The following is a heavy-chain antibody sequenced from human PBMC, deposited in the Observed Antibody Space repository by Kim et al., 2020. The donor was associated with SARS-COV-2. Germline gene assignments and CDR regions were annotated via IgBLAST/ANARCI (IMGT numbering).Heavy chain of an antibody. J-gene: IGHJ6*03. CDR3: ARRPSSSSLFQYYYMDV. Sequence: SETLSLTCSVSGGSIGFFYWNWIRQSPGKGLEWVGYVSYSGSTNYNPSLKSRVTISVDTSKNQFSLELRSVTAGDTAVYYCARRPSSSSLFQYYYMDVWGEGTTVTVS. V-gene: IGHV4-59*08. D-gene: IGHD6-6*01. CDR2: VSYSGST. CDR1: GGSIGFFY.